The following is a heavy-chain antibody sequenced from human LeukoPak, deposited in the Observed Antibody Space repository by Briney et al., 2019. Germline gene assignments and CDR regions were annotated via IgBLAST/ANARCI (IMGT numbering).Heavy chain of an antibody. CDR1: GYTFTGYY. CDR2: IIPILGIA. CDR3: ARAEYRQQQLVRVLDY. V-gene: IGHV1-69*04. Sequence: GVSVKVSCKASGYTFTGYYMHWVRQAPGQGLEWMGRIIPILGIANYAQKFQGRVTITADKSTSTAYMELSSLRSEDTAVYYCARAEYRQQQLVRVLDYWGQGTLVTVSS. J-gene: IGHJ4*02. D-gene: IGHD6-13*01.